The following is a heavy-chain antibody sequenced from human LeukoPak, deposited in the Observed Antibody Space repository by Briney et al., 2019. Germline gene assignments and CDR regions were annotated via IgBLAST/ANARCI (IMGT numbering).Heavy chain of an antibody. CDR1: GYTFTGYY. CDR3: ARANYGGNLGDY. J-gene: IGHJ4*02. V-gene: IGHV1-2*02. D-gene: IGHD4-23*01. CDR2: INPNSGGT. Sequence: VXXSXKASGYTFTGYYMHWGRQAPGQGLEWMGWINPNSGGTNYAQKFQGRVTITRDTSISTAYMELSRLRSDDTAVYYCARANYGGNLGDYWGQGTLVTVSS.